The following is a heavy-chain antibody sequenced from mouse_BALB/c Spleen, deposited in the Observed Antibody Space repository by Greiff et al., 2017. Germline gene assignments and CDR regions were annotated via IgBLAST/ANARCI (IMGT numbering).Heavy chain of an antibody. CDR3: ARRNYYGSSYDY. J-gene: IGHJ2*01. CDR2: INSNGGST. CDR1: GFTFSSYY. V-gene: IGHV5-6-2*01. Sequence: EVKVEESGGGLVKLGGSLKLSCAASGFTFSSYYMSWVRQTPEKRLELVAAINSNGGSTYYPDTVKGRFTISRDNAKNTLYLQMSSLKSEDTALYYCARRNYYGSSYDYWGQGTTLTVSS. D-gene: IGHD1-1*01.